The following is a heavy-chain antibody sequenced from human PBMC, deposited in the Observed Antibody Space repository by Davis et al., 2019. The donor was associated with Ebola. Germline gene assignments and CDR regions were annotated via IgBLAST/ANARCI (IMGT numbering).Heavy chain of an antibody. V-gene: IGHV3-23*01. J-gene: IGHJ4*02. Sequence: GESLKISCAASGFTFSSYAMSWVRQAPGKGLEWVSAISGSGGSTYYADSVKGRFTISRDNSKNTLYLQMNSLRADDTAMYYCARDLVYGGNAFFDYWGQGTLVSVSS. CDR2: ISGSGGST. CDR3: ARDLVYGGNAFFDY. D-gene: IGHD4-23*01. CDR1: GFTFSSYA.